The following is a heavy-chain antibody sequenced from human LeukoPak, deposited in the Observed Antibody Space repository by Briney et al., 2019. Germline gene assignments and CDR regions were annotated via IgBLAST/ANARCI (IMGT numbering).Heavy chain of an antibody. V-gene: IGHV3-23*01. D-gene: IGHD1-26*01. J-gene: IGHJ4*02. CDR1: EFTFSNYG. Sequence: PGGSLRLSCVVSEFTFSNYGMHWVRQAPDKGLEWVSAISGSGGSTYYADSVKGRFTISRDNSKNTLYLQMNSLRAEDTAVYYCAKGIVGATLRFDYWGQGTLVTVSS. CDR2: ISGSGGST. CDR3: AKGIVGATLRFDY.